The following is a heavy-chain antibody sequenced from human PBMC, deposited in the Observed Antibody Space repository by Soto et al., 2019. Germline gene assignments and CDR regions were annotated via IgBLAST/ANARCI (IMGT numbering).Heavy chain of an antibody. J-gene: IGHJ4*02. V-gene: IGHV3-7*01. Sequence: VQLVESGGGLVQSGGSLRLSCAASGFTFNSYWMSWVRQAPGKGLEWVANIKQDGSETYYVDSVKGRFTISRDNAKNSLYLQMNSLRAEDTAVYYCARDAATIMSDYWGQGTLVTVSS. CDR1: GFTFNSYW. CDR2: IKQDGSET. D-gene: IGHD5-12*01. CDR3: ARDAATIMSDY.